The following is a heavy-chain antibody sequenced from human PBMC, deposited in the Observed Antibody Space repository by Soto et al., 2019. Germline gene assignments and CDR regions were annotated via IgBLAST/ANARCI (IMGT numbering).Heavy chain of an antibody. D-gene: IGHD6-19*01. CDR3: AKDHPIPKAVAGTFGY. CDR1: GFTFSSYG. V-gene: IGHV3-30*18. Sequence: GGSLRLSCAASGFTFSSYGMHWVRQAPGKGLEWVAVISYDGSNKYYADSVKGRFTISRDNSKNTLYLQMDSLRAEDTAVYYCAKDHPIPKAVAGTFGYWGQGTLVTVSS. CDR2: ISYDGSNK. J-gene: IGHJ4*02.